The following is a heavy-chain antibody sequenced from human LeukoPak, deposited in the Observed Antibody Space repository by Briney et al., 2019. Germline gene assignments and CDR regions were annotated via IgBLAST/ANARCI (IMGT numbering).Heavy chain of an antibody. CDR1: GYTFTTYA. V-gene: IGHV1-3*01. D-gene: IGHD1-26*01. Sequence: ASVKVSCKASGYTFTTYAIHWVCQAPGQRLEWMGWIDAGNAKTRYSQKFQGRVTITRDTPASTMYMDLSSLRSEDTAVYYCARDMGSGSLHYWGQGTLVTVSS. J-gene: IGHJ4*02. CDR2: IDAGNAKT. CDR3: ARDMGSGSLHY.